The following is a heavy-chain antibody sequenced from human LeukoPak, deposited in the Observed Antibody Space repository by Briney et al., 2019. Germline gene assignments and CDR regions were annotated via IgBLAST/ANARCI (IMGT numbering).Heavy chain of an antibody. CDR3: ARDTLYYASGNFEGYFDY. CDR1: GFTFSSYW. D-gene: IGHD3-10*01. Sequence: GGSLRLSCAASGFTFSSYWMSWVRQAPGKGLEWVANIKQDGSEKYYVDSVKGRFTISRDNAKNSLYLQMNSLRVEDTAVYYCARDTLYYASGNFEGYFDYWGQGTLVTVSS. J-gene: IGHJ4*02. CDR2: IKQDGSEK. V-gene: IGHV3-7*01.